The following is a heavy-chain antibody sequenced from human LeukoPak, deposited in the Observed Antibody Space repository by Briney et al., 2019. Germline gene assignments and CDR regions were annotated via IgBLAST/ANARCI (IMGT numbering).Heavy chain of an antibody. CDR3: AKDQFDSISMIV. D-gene: IGHD3-22*01. J-gene: IGHJ4*02. V-gene: IGHV3-23*01. CDR1: GFTFSSYA. Sequence: PGGSLRVSCAASGFTFSSYAMSWVRQAPGKGLEWVSAITGSGGSTYYADSVKGRFTISRDNSRNTLYLQMNSLRAEDTAVYYCAKDQFDSISMIVWGQGTLVTVSS. CDR2: ITGSGGST.